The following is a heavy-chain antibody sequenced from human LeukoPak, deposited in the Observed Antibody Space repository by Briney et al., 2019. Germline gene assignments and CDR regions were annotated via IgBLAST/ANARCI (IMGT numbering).Heavy chain of an antibody. CDR1: GFTLNTHW. V-gene: IGHV3-7*03. J-gene: IGHJ4*02. CDR2: IKQDGRDT. CDR3: ATSEGY. Sequence: QPGGSLRLSCAASGFTLNTHWMSWVRQAPGKGLEWVANIKQDGRDTYYVDSEKGRFTISRDNAKNSLNLQMNSLRAEDTAMYYCATSEGYWGQGTLVTVSS.